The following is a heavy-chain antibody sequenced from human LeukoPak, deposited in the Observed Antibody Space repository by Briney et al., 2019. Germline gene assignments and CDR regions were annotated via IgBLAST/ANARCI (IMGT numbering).Heavy chain of an antibody. Sequence: GGSLRLSCVASGFTFSSNGMHWVRQAPGNGLEWVTFIQYDGSKKYHADSVKGRFTISRDNPKNTLYLEMNSLRAEDTAVYYCAKDIGSYYDYWGQGILVTVSS. CDR3: AKDIGSYYDY. V-gene: IGHV3-30*02. J-gene: IGHJ4*02. CDR1: GFTFSSNG. D-gene: IGHD3-10*01. CDR2: IQYDGSKK.